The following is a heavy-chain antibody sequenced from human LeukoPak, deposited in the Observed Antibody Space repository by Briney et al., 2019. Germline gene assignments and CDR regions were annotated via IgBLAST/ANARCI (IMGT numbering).Heavy chain of an antibody. Sequence: GGSLRLSCAASGFTFSSYGMHWVRQAPGKGLEWVAVIWYDGSNEYYADSVKGRFTISRDNSKNTLYLQMNSLRAEDTAVYYCARGCSSTSCYGFDYWGQGTLVTVSS. V-gene: IGHV3-33*01. J-gene: IGHJ4*02. CDR3: ARGCSSTSCYGFDY. CDR1: GFTFSSYG. D-gene: IGHD2-2*01. CDR2: IWYDGSNE.